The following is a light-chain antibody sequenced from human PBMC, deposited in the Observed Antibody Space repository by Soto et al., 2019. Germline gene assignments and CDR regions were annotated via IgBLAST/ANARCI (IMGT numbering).Light chain of an antibody. V-gene: IGLV2-14*01. CDR2: AVS. Sequence: QSALTQPASVSGSPGQSITLSCTGTSSDVGGYNYVSWYQQHPGKAPKLMISAVSNRPSGVSNRFSGSKSGNTASLTISGLQAEDEADYYCSSYTSSSTLVFGGGTKLTVL. CDR3: SSYTSSSTLV. J-gene: IGLJ2*01. CDR1: SSDVGGYNY.